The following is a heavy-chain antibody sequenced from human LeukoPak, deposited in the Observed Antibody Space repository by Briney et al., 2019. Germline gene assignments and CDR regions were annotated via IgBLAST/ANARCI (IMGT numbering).Heavy chain of an antibody. CDR3: ASSGSYRFDY. V-gene: IGHV3-48*02. Sequence: GGSLSLSCAASGFTFSSYSMNWVRQAPGKGLEWVSHITASGTAMFYADSVKGRFTISRDNAKNSLYLQMNSLRDEDTAVYYCASSGSYRFDYWGQGTLVTVSS. J-gene: IGHJ4*02. D-gene: IGHD1-26*01. CDR1: GFTFSSYS. CDR2: ITASGTAM.